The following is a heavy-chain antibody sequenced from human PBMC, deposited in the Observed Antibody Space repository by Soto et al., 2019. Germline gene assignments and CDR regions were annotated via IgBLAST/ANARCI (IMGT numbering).Heavy chain of an antibody. CDR1: GGTFSSYA. D-gene: IGHD2-21*02. V-gene: IGHV1-69*13. CDR3: ARDVPAYCGGDCYSDDY. CDR2: IIPIFGTA. Sequence: GASVKVSCKASGGTFSSYAISWVRQAPGQGLEWMGGIIPIFGTANYAQKFQGRVTITADESTSTAYMELSSLRSEDTAVYYCARDVPAYCGGDCYSDDYWGQGTLVTVSS. J-gene: IGHJ4*02.